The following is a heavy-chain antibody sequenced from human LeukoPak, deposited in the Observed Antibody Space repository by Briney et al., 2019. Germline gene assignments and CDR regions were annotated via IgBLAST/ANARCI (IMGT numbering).Heavy chain of an antibody. D-gene: IGHD6-13*01. V-gene: IGHV4-34*01. CDR3: ARVGAGQQLDY. CDR2: ISHSGST. CDR1: GGSFSGYY. J-gene: IGHJ4*02. Sequence: SETLCLTCAAYGGSFSGYYWSWIRQPPGKGLEWIGEISHSGSTNYNPSLKSRVTISVNTSKNQFSLKLSSVTAADTAVYYCARVGAGQQLDYWGEGTPVTVSS.